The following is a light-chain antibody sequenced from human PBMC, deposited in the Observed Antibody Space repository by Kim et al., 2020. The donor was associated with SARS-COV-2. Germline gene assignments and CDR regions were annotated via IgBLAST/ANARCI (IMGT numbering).Light chain of an antibody. CDR3: QQQGNTHPWT. V-gene: IGKV3-20*01. Sequence: AGERDTLSSTGRQSLSSSYLACYQQQPGQAPRLLLYGEATRVNGSPARFSGSGSSTDLTLPISRLQPPDFAVSYCQQQGNTHPWTFGPGTKVDIK. CDR1: QSLSSSY. CDR2: GEA. J-gene: IGKJ1*01.